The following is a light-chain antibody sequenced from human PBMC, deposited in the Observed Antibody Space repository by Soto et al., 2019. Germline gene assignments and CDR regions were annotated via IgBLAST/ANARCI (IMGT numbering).Light chain of an antibody. CDR3: QLYKSWPQIT. J-gene: IGKJ5*01. Sequence: EIVMTQSPATLSVSPGERATLSCRASQSVSSNLAWYQQRPGQAPRLLIYDASSRATGIPARFSGIGSGAEFTLSISSLQSEDFAVYYCQLYKSWPQITFGQGTRLEIK. CDR2: DAS. CDR1: QSVSSN. V-gene: IGKV3-15*01.